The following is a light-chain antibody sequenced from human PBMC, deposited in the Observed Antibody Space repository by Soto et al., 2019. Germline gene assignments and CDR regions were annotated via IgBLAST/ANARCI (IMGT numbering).Light chain of an antibody. J-gene: IGLJ1*01. CDR2: ANS. V-gene: IGLV1-40*01. CDR3: QSYDSSLYGYV. CDR1: SFSIGAGYD. Sequence: QSVLTQPPSLSPAPRHSDSISRPGMSFSIGAGYDVHGYQQLPGAAPKLLIYANSNRPSGVPDRFPGSKSGTSASLAITGLQAEDEADYYCQSYDSSLYGYVFGSGTKVTVL.